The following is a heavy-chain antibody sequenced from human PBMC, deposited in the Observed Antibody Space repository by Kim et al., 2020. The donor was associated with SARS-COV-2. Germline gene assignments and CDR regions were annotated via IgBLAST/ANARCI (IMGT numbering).Heavy chain of an antibody. J-gene: IGHJ4*02. D-gene: IGHD2-2*01. CDR1: GGSISSSSYY. Sequence: SETLSLTCTVSGGSISSSSYYWGWIRQPPGKGLEWIGSIYDSGSTYYNPSLKSRVTISVDTYKNQFSLKLSSVTAADTAVYYCARRMIDPIVVDPARFDYWGQGTLVTVSS. V-gene: IGHV4-39*01. CDR2: IYDSGST. CDR3: ARRMIDPIVVDPARFDY.